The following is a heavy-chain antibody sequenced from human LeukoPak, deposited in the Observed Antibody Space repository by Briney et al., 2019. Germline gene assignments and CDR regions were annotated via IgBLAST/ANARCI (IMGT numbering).Heavy chain of an antibody. CDR2: ISGSGGST. CDR1: GFTFSNYA. Sequence: GGSLRLSCAASGFTFSNYAMSWVRQAPGEGLEWVSSISGSGGSTYYADSVKGRFTISRDSSKNTLFLQMNSLRVEDTAAYYCANGCMFGDLLNCWGQGTLVTVSS. D-gene: IGHD3-10*02. CDR3: ANGCMFGDLLNC. J-gene: IGHJ4*02. V-gene: IGHV3-23*01.